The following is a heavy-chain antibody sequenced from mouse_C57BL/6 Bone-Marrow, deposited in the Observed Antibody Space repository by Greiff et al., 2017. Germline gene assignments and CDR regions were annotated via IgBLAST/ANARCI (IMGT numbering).Heavy chain of an antibody. CDR3: ARQRCYYYGSSGHWYFDV. CDR1: GFTFSSYG. D-gene: IGHD1-1*01. V-gene: IGHV5-6*01. CDR2: LSSGASYT. Sequence: EVQLVESGGDLVKPGGSLKLSCAASGFTFSSYGMSWVRQTPDKRLEWVATLSSGASYTYSPDSVQGRFTISRDNAKNTLYRQRSSLKSEDTAMYYCARQRCYYYGSSGHWYFDVWGTGTTVTVSS. J-gene: IGHJ1*03.